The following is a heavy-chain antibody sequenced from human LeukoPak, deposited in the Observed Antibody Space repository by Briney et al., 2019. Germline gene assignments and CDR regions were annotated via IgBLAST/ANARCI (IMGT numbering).Heavy chain of an antibody. Sequence: SETLSLTCTVSGGSISSYYCSWIRQPPGKGLEWIGYIYYSGSTNYNPSLKSRVTISVDTSKNQFSLKLSSVTAADTAVYYCARWSVGGDYVFLDYWGQGALVTVSS. J-gene: IGHJ4*02. CDR3: ARWSVGGDYVFLDY. CDR1: GGSISSYY. D-gene: IGHD4-17*01. CDR2: IYYSGST. V-gene: IGHV4-59*01.